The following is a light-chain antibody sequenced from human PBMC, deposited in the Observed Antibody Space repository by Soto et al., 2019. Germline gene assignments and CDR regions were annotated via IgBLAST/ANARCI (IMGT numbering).Light chain of an antibody. CDR3: QQYDDWLPLT. Sequence: EIVMTQSPATLSVSPGERATLSCRASQSVNIYLAWYQQKPGQAPRLVIFGASSRATGIPARFSGSGSGTEFNLTISSLQSEDFAVYFCQQYDDWLPLTFGGGTKVEIK. J-gene: IGKJ4*01. CDR2: GAS. V-gene: IGKV3D-15*01. CDR1: QSVNIY.